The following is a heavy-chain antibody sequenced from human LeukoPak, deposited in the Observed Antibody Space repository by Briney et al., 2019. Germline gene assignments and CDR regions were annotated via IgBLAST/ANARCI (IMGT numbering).Heavy chain of an antibody. D-gene: IGHD3-10*01. CDR3: ARDDGKGGSGSYHY. V-gene: IGHV3-21*01. CDR2: ISSSGSYI. CDR1: GFTFSSYS. Sequence: GGSLRLSCAASGFTFSSYSMTWVRQAPGKGLEWVSSISSSGSYIYYADSVKGRFTISRDNAKNSLSLQMDSLRAEDTAVYYCARDDGKGGSGSYHYWGQGTLVTVSS. J-gene: IGHJ4*02.